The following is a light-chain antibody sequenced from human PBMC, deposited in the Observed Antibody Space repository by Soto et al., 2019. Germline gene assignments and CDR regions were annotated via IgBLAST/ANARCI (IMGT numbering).Light chain of an antibody. Sequence: EIWLTQSPATLSLSPGERATLSCGASQNISSNLAWHQKKRGQAPRLLIYDASNRATGIPARLSGSGYGTDLTITITSIQTEDFEVYYCQQYNNWPLAFGHGTKVDI. V-gene: IGKV3-11*01. CDR3: QQYNNWPLA. J-gene: IGKJ1*01. CDR1: QNISSN. CDR2: DAS.